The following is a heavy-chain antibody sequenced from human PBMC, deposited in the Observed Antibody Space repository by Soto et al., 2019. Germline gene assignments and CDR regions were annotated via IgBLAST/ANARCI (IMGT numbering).Heavy chain of an antibody. Sequence: SETLSLTCTVSGGSINTNNYYWGWVRQPPGKGLEWIVSVFYNGTTYYSPSLKSRVTISLAPSRTQFSLKLESVTAADTAVYFCARLVVVSPVADAWGQGTLVTVSS. J-gene: IGHJ5*02. CDR1: GGSINTNNYY. V-gene: IGHV4-39*01. D-gene: IGHD2-15*01. CDR2: VFYNGTT. CDR3: ARLVVVSPVADA.